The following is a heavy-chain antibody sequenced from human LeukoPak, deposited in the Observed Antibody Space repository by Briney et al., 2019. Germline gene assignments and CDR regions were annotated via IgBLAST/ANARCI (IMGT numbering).Heavy chain of an antibody. Sequence: GSLRLSCAASGFTFSNYAMRWVRPAPGKGLEWVSAISGSGGSTHYADSVKGRFTISRDNSNNTLYMQMNSLTAEDTAVYYCAKEAYYYASGSYYTGWGQGTLVTVSS. D-gene: IGHD3-10*01. CDR1: GFTFSNYA. CDR2: ISGSGGST. CDR3: AKEAYYYASGSYYTG. J-gene: IGHJ4*02. V-gene: IGHV3-23*01.